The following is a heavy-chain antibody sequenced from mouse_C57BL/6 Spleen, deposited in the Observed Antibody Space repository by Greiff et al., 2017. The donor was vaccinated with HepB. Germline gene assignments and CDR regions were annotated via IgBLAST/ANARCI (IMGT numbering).Heavy chain of an antibody. D-gene: IGHD2-5*01. CDR2: INPYNGDT. J-gene: IGHJ3*01. V-gene: IGHV1-20*01. CDR3: AREVYSTWFAY. CDR1: GYSFTGYF. Sequence: EVMLVESGPELVKPGDSVKISCKASGYSFTGYFMNWVMQSHGKSLEWIGRINPYNGDTFYNQKFKGKATLTVDKSSSTAHMELRSLTSEDSAVYYCAREVYSTWFAYWGQGTLVTVSA.